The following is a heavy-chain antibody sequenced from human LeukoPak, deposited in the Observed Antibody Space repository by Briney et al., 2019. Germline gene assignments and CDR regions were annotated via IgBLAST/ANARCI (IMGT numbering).Heavy chain of an antibody. D-gene: IGHD3-9*01. V-gene: IGHV3-23*01. CDR3: ANRGVIDFLAGYYYYFDY. Sequence: PGGSLRLSCAASGFTFSSYAMSWVRQAPGKGLEWVSTISGSGGSTYYADSVKGRFTISRDNSKNTLYLQMNNLRPEDTAVYFCANRGVIDFLAGYYYYFDYWGQGTLVIVSS. J-gene: IGHJ4*02. CDR2: ISGSGGST. CDR1: GFTFSSYA.